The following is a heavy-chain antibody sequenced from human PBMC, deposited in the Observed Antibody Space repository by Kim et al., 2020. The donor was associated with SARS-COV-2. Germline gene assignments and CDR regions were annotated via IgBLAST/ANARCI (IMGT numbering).Heavy chain of an antibody. CDR1: GFTFSSFS. CDR3: ARSQYSGSYGGAFDY. CDR2: ISSSSSTI. Sequence: GGSLRLSCAASGFTFSSFSMNWVRQAPGKGLEWVSYISSSSSTIFSVKGRFTISRDNAENSLYLQMNSLRDEDTAVYYCARSQYSGSYGGAFDYWGQGTL. J-gene: IGHJ4*02. V-gene: IGHV3-48*02. D-gene: IGHD1-26*01.